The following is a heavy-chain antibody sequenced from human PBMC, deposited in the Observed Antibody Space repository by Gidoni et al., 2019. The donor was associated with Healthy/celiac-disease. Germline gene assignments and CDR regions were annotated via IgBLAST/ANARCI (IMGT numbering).Heavy chain of an antibody. Sequence: QLQLQESGPGLVKPSETLSLTCTVSGGSISSSRYYWGWIRQPPGKGLEWIGSIYYSGSTYYNPSLKSRVTISVDTSKNQFSLKLSSVTAADTAVYYCARGLAAERWEAFDIWGQGTMVTVSS. D-gene: IGHD1-26*01. CDR1: GGSISSSRYY. CDR3: ARGLAAERWEAFDI. V-gene: IGHV4-39*07. J-gene: IGHJ3*02. CDR2: IYYSGST.